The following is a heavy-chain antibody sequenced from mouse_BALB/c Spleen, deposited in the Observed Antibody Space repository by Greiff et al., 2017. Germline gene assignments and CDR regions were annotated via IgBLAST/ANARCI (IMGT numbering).Heavy chain of an antibody. CDR2: ISSGGSYT. CDR3: ARHTADY. CDR1: GFTFSSYA. J-gene: IGHJ2*01. Sequence: EVMLVESGGGLVKPGGSLKLSCAASGFTFSSYAMSWVRQTPEKRLEWVATISSGGSYTYYPDSVKGRFTISRDNAKNTLYLQMSSLRSEDTAMYYYARHTADYWGQGTTLTVSS. V-gene: IGHV5-9-3*01.